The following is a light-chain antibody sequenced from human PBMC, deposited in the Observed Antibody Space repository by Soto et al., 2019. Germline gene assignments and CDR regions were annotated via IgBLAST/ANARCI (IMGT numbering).Light chain of an antibody. CDR1: QSISSY. J-gene: IGKJ2*01. Sequence: DIPMTQSPSSLPASVGDRVTITCRASQSISSYLNWYQQKPRKAPELLIYAASSLQSGVPSRFSGSGSGTDFTLTISSLQPEDFATYYCQQSYSIPFTFGQGTSLEIK. CDR2: AAS. V-gene: IGKV1-39*01. CDR3: QQSYSIPFT.